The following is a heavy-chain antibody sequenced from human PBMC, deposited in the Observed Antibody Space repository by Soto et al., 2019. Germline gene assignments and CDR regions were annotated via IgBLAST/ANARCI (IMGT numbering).Heavy chain of an antibody. J-gene: IGHJ4*02. Sequence: PSETLSLTCTVSGGSISSYYWSWIRQPPGKGLEWIGYIYYSGSTNYNPSLKSRVTISVDTSKNQFSLKLSSVTAADTAVYYCAREAYDSSGLFDYWGQGTLVTVS. V-gene: IGHV4-59*01. D-gene: IGHD3-22*01. CDR2: IYYSGST. CDR1: GGSISSYY. CDR3: AREAYDSSGLFDY.